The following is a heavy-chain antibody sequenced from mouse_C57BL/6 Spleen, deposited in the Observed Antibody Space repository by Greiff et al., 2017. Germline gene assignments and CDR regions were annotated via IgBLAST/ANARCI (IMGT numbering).Heavy chain of an antibody. V-gene: IGHV5-4*01. Sequence: EVQLQESGGGLVKPGGSLKLSCAASGFTFSSYAMSWVRQTPEKRLEWVATISDGGSYTYYPDNVKGRFTISRDNAKNNLYLQMSHLKSEDTAMYYCARDRAMDYWGQGTSGTVSS. J-gene: IGHJ4*01. CDR1: GFTFSSYA. CDR2: ISDGGSYT. CDR3: ARDRAMDY.